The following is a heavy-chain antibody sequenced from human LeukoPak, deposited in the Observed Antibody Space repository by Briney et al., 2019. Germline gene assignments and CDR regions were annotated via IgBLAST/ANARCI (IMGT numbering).Heavy chain of an antibody. CDR3: ARGVRARRYFDWADKYYFDY. V-gene: IGHV4-30-2*01. J-gene: IGHJ4*02. CDR1: GGSICSGGYS. CDR2: IYHSGST. Sequence: SETLSLTSAVSGGSICSGGYSWSWIRQPPGKGLEWIGYIYHSGSTYYNPSLKSRVTISVDRSKNQFSLKLSSVTAADTAVYYCARGVRARRYFDWADKYYFDYWGQGTLVTVSS. D-gene: IGHD3-9*01.